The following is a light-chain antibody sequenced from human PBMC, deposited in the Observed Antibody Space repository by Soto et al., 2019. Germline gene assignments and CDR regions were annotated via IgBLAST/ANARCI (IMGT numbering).Light chain of an antibody. V-gene: IGKV3D-15*01. Sequence: EILMTQSPATLSVSQGERATLSCRASQSVNSNYLAWYQQKPGQAPRLLIYGISKRATDIPDRFSGSGSGTEFTLTISSLQPEDFATYYCQQHGQWPITFGQGTRLEIK. CDR3: QQHGQWPIT. CDR2: GIS. CDR1: QSVNSN. J-gene: IGKJ5*01.